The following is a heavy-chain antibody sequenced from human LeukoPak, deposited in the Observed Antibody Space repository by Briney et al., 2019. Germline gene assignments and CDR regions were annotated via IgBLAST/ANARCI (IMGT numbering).Heavy chain of an antibody. V-gene: IGHV3-23*01. CDR1: GFTFSDYA. J-gene: IGHJ4*02. CDR2: ISGSGGST. D-gene: IGHD3-10*01. CDR3: AKPPGEVRGTRYYFDY. Sequence: PGGSLRLSCAASGFTFSDYAMSWVRQAPGKGLEWVSAISGSGGSTYYADSVKGRFTISRDNSKNTLYLQMNSLRAEDTAVYYCAKPPGEVRGTRYYFDYWGQGTLVTVSS.